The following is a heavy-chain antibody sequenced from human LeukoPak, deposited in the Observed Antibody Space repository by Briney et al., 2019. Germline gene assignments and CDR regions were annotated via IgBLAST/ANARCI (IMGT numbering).Heavy chain of an antibody. CDR1: GYSISSGYY. CDR3: AAVDNVVVPAAIDP. J-gene: IGHJ5*02. D-gene: IGHD2-2*01. V-gene: IGHV4-38-2*01. Sequence: SETLSLTCAVSGYSISSGYYWGWIRQPPGKGPEWIGSIYHSGSTYYNPSLKSRVTISVDTSKNQFSLKLSSVTAADTAVYYCAAVDNVVVPAAIDPWGQGTLVTVSS. CDR2: IYHSGST.